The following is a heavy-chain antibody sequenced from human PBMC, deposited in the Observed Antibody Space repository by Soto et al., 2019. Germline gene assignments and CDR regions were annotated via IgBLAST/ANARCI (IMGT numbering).Heavy chain of an antibody. D-gene: IGHD1-26*01. CDR1: GFTFSSYS. V-gene: IGHV3-48*01. J-gene: IGHJ4*02. Sequence: EVQLVESGGGLVQPGGSLRLSCAASGFTFSSYSMNWVRQAPGKGLEWVSYISSSSSTIYYADSVKGRFTICRDNAKNSLYLQMNSLRAEDTAVYYCASFYPLESGDYWGQGTLVTVSS. CDR2: ISSSSSTI. CDR3: ASFYPLESGDY.